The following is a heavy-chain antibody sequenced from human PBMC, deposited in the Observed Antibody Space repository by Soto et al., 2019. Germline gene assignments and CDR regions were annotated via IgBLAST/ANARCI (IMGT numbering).Heavy chain of an antibody. J-gene: IGHJ5*02. CDR1: GGSISSGGYY. D-gene: IGHD3-10*01. CDR3: AREEHYYGSVENSWFDP. V-gene: IGHV4-31*03. Sequence: QVQLQESGPGLVKPSQTLSLTCTVSGGSISSGGYYWSWIRPPQGKGLEWVGYIYHSGSTYYNPSLKSRVSISVDPSKNLFSRNLSSVTAAYMGVYYCAREEHYYGSVENSWFDPWGQGTLVTVSS. CDR2: IYHSGST.